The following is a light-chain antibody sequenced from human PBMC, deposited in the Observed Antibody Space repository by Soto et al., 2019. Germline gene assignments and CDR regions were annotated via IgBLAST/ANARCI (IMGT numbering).Light chain of an antibody. CDR1: QSVLYSSNNKNY. V-gene: IGKV4-1*01. J-gene: IGKJ2*01. CDR3: QQCYNTPYT. Sequence: DIVMTQSPDSLAVSLGERATINCKSSQSVLYSSNNKNYLAWYQRKPGQPPKLLIYWASTRESGVPDRFSGSGSGTDFTLTISSLQAEDVAVYYCQQCYNTPYTFGQGTKVDIK. CDR2: WAS.